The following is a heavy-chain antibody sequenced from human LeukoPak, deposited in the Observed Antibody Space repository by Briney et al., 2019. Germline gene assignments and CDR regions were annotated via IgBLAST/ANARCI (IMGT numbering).Heavy chain of an antibody. J-gene: IGHJ4*02. CDR1: GFTFSDYY. D-gene: IGHD3-3*01. V-gene: IGHV3-11*01. Sequence: GGSLRLSCAASGFTFSDYYMSWIRQAPGKGLEWVSYISSSGSTIYYADSVKGRFTISRDNAKNSLYLQMNSLKTEDTAVYYCTTGVGVGVGEYWGQGTLVTVSS. CDR2: ISSSGSTI. CDR3: TTGVGVGVGEY.